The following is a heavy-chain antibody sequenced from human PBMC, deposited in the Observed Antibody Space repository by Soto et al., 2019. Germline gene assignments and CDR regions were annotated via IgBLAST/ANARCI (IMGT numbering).Heavy chain of an antibody. CDR3: ARSPSIAARLNWFDP. Sequence: GESLKISCKGSGYSFTSYWISWVRQMPGKGLEWMGRIDPSDSYTNYSPSFQGHVTISADKSISTAYLQWSSLKASDTAMYYCARSPSIAARLNWFDPWGQGTLVTVPS. D-gene: IGHD6-6*01. CDR2: IDPSDSYT. CDR1: GYSFTSYW. V-gene: IGHV5-10-1*01. J-gene: IGHJ5*02.